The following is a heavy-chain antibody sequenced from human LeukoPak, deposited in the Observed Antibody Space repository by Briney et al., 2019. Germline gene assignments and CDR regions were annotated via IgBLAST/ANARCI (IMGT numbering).Heavy chain of an antibody. CDR1: GGSISNYY. CDR3: ARDWGVSARPGYMDV. V-gene: IGHV4-59*01. J-gene: IGHJ6*03. D-gene: IGHD6-6*01. CDR2: IYYSGST. Sequence: SETLSLTCSVSGGSISNYYWSWIRQPPGKGLEWIGYIYYSGSTKYNPSLKSRVTISVDTSKNQFSLRLSPVTAADTAVYYCARDWGVSARPGYMDVWGKGTTVTVSS.